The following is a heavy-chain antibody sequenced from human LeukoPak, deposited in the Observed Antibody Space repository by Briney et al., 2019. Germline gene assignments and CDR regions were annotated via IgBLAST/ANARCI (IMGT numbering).Heavy chain of an antibody. D-gene: IGHD6-13*01. CDR2: INHSGST. CDR3: ARALFCSSCHDY. J-gene: IGHJ4*02. Sequence: SETLSLTCAVYGGXFSGYXWSWIRQPPXXXXXWIGEINHSGSTNYNPSLKSRVTISVDTSKNQFSLKLSSVTAADTAVYYCARALFCSSCHDYWGQGTLVTVSS. CDR1: GGXFSGYX. V-gene: IGHV4-34*01.